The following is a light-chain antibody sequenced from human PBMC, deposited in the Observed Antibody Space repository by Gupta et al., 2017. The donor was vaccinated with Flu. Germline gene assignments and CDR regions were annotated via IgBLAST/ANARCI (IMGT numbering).Light chain of an antibody. CDR1: QSLLHSNGYSY. V-gene: IGKV2-28*01. CDR3: KQDGKSPPA. J-gene: IGKJ5*01. CDR2: LVS. Sequence: DILTTTSPLSLSVTSAGTPSISPRSSQSLLHSNGYSYLDWYLQKPGQSPQLLIYLVSNRASGIPDRFSGSGSGTDFTLTISRVEAEDVGVYYCKQDGKSPPAFGRGTRVEIK.